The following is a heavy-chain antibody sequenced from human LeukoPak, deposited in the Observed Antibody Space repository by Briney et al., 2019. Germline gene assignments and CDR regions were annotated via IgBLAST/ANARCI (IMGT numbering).Heavy chain of an antibody. J-gene: IGHJ4*02. CDR3: ARERVARFCDY. CDR2: ISAYNGNT. V-gene: IGHV1-18*01. CDR1: GYTFTSYG. D-gene: IGHD5-12*01. Sequence: ASVKVSCKASGYTFTSYGISWVRQAPGQGLEWMGWISAYNGNTNYAQKLQGRVTMTTDTSTSIAYMELRNLRSDDTAVYYCARERVARFCDYWGQGTLVTVSS.